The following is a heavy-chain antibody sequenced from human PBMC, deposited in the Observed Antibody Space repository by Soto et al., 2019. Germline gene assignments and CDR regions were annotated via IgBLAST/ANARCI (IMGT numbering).Heavy chain of an antibody. CDR3: ARHRYSYGVYYFDY. D-gene: IGHD5-18*01. V-gene: IGHV4-59*08. CDR1: GGSISNYY. Sequence: PSGTLSLTRIFSGGSISNYYWSWVPQPPGKGLEWIGYIYYCGSTNYNPSLTSRVTISVDTSKNQFSLKLSSVTAADTAVYYCARHRYSYGVYYFDYWGQGTLVTVSS. CDR2: IYYCGST. J-gene: IGHJ4*02.